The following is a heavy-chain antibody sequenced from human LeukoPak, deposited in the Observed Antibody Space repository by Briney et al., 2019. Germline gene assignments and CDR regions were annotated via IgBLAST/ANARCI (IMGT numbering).Heavy chain of an antibody. CDR2: ISSNGGST. D-gene: IGHD1-26*01. CDR1: GFTFSSYA. J-gene: IGHJ4*02. CDR3: ARDLGGSYYSYFDY. Sequence: GGSLRLSCAASGFTFSSYAMHWVRQAPGKGLEYVSAISSNGGSTYYANSVKGRFTISRDSSKNTLYLQMGSLRTEDIAVYYCARDLGGSYYSYFDYWGQGTLVTVSS. V-gene: IGHV3-64*01.